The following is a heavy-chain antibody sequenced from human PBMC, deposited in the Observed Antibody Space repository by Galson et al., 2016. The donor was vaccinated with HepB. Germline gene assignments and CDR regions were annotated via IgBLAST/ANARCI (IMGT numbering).Heavy chain of an antibody. CDR1: GFTFSSYG. CDR2: ISYDGSNK. CDR3: AKDGRIYCSSASCHDHFHY. V-gene: IGHV3-30*18. Sequence: SLRLSCAASGFTFSSYGMHWVRQAPGKGLEWEAFISYDGSNKKYADSVKGRFTISRDNSKKTLYLQMNSLRAEDTAVYYCAKDGRIYCSSASCHDHFHYWGQGTLVTVPS. J-gene: IGHJ4*02. D-gene: IGHD2-2*01.